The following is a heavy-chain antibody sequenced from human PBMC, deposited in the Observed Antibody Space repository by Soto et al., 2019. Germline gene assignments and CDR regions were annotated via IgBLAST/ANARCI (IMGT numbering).Heavy chain of an antibody. J-gene: IGHJ6*02. CDR3: AREAPYCTSATCPKFYDMDV. Sequence: QVQMVQSANEVKRPGASVKVSCKASGGTFGSYAITWVRRAPGQGLEWLGGIIPILNSPAYAQKFKARVVITADEITNTAYMELNSLRFDDTAVYYCAREAPYCTSATCPKFYDMDVWGQGTTVTVAS. CDR2: IIPILNSP. CDR1: GGTFGSYA. V-gene: IGHV1-69*13. D-gene: IGHD2-2*01.